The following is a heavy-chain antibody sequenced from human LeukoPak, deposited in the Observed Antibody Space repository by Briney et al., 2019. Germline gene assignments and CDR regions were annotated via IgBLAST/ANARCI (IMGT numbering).Heavy chain of an antibody. J-gene: IGHJ6*02. CDR2: IYDSAIT. Sequence: PSETLSLTCTVSGGSISSYDWSWIRQPPGKGLEWVGNIYDSAITSQSPSLKSRVTISVDTSQNQFSLMLSSVTAADTAVYYCARHSRDFYGSGSYLLNSMDVWGQGTTVTVS. V-gene: IGHV4-59*08. CDR1: GGSISSYD. D-gene: IGHD3-10*01. CDR3: ARHSRDFYGSGSYLLNSMDV.